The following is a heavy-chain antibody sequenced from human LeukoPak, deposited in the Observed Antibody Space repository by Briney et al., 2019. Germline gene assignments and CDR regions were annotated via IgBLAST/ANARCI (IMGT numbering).Heavy chain of an antibody. D-gene: IGHD1-1*01. CDR3: ARERDDDPFDI. Sequence: GASVKVSCKASGDSSRTNAIVWLRQAPGQRHEWMGWISAGSGNTKYSQTFRDRLTLTRDTAASTVYMDLSSLRPEDTAAYFCARERDDDPFDIWGQRTLVIVSS. J-gene: IGHJ3*02. CDR1: GDSSRTNA. V-gene: IGHV1-3*01. CDR2: ISAGSGNT.